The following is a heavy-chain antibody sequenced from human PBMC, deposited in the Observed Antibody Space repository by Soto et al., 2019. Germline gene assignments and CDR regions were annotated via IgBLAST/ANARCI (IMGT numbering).Heavy chain of an antibody. J-gene: IGHJ6*03. V-gene: IGHV1-18*01. CDR1: GYTFTSYG. CDR3: ARGPRYCSSTSCYPSPYYYYYMDV. Sequence: ASVKVSCKASGYTFTSYGISWVRQAPGQGLEWMGWISAYNGNTNYAQKLQGRVTMTTDTSTSTAYMELRSLRSDDTAVYYCARGPRYCSSTSCYPSPYYYYYMDVWGKGTTVTVSS. D-gene: IGHD2-2*01. CDR2: ISAYNGNT.